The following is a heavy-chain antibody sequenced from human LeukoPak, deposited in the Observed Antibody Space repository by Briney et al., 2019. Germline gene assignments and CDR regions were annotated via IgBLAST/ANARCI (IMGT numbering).Heavy chain of an antibody. Sequence: SETLSLTCAVYGGSFSGYYWSWIRQPPGKGLEWIGEINHGRSTNYNPSLKSRVTMSVDTSKNQFSLKLSSVTAADTAIYYCARGQFWSGYSIWGQGALVTVSS. CDR1: GGSFSGYY. CDR2: INHGRST. D-gene: IGHD3-3*02. CDR3: ARGQFWSGYSI. J-gene: IGHJ4*02. V-gene: IGHV4-34*01.